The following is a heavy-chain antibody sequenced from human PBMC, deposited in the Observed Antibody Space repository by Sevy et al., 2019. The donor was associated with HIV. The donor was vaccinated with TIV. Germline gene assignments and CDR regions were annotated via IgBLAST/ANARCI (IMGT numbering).Heavy chain of an antibody. CDR3: ARGHHKNVYDILTGYYNPDFGWYFDL. CDR1: GFTFSSYS. J-gene: IGHJ2*01. CDR2: ISSSSSTI. D-gene: IGHD3-9*01. V-gene: IGHV3-48*02. Sequence: GGSLRLSCAASGFTFSSYSMNWVRQAPGKGLEWVSYISSSSSTIYYEDSVKGRFTISRDNAKNSLYLQMNSLRDEDKAVYYCARGHHKNVYDILTGYYNPDFGWYFDLWGRRTLVTVSS.